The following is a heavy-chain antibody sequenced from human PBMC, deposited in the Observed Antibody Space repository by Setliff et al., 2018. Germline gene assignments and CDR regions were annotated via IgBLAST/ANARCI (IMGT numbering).Heavy chain of an antibody. CDR1: SLSVSSGYF. D-gene: IGHD1-26*01. V-gene: IGHV4-38-2*01. Sequence: ETLSLTCAVSSLSVSSGYFWGWIRQTPGKGLEWIGCMYHGGTTHYNPSLKSRVTISLDTSRNEFPLKLTSVTAADTAVYYCARVPALGGMVGTHGIDYWGQGTLVTVSS. J-gene: IGHJ4*02. CDR3: ARVPALGGMVGTHGIDY. CDR2: MYHGGTT.